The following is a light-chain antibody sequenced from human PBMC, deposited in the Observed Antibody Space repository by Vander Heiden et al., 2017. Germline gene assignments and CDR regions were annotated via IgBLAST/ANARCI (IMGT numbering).Light chain of an antibody. Sequence: EIVMTQSPATLSVSPGERATLSCRASQSVSSNLAWYQQKAGQPPRLLIYGASTRTTGIPARFSGSGSGTEFTLTISSLQSEDFAVYYCQQYNNWPPWTFGQRTKVEIK. V-gene: IGKV3-15*01. CDR3: QQYNNWPPWT. J-gene: IGKJ1*01. CDR1: QSVSSN. CDR2: GAS.